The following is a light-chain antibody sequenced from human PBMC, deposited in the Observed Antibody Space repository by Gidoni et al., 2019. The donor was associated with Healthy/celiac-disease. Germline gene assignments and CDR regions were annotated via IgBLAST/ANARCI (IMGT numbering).Light chain of an antibody. V-gene: IGLV2-23*01. Sequence: QSALTQPASVSGSPGQSITITCPGTSSDVGRYNLVSWYQQHPGKAPKLMIYEGSKRPSGVSNRFAGSKSGNTASLTISGLQAEDEADYYGCSYAGSSTAVFGGGTKLTVL. CDR1: SSDVGRYNL. CDR3: CSYAGSSTAV. CDR2: EGS. J-gene: IGLJ2*01.